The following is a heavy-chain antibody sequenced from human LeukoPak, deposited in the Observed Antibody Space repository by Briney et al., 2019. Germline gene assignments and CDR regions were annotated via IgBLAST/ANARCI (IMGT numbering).Heavy chain of an antibody. D-gene: IGHD4-17*01. CDR2: IRSKAKSDAT. CDR3: ARPSTTVIGASDLSWFFDL. V-gene: IGHV3-73*01. Sequence: GGSLRLSCAASGFTLISYEVKWVRQASGKGLEWVGRIRSKAKSDATIYAGSVKGRFTISRDDSKNTAYLQMNSLKTEDTAVYYCARPSTTVIGASDLSWFFDLWGRGTLVTVSS. CDR1: GFTLISYE. J-gene: IGHJ2*01.